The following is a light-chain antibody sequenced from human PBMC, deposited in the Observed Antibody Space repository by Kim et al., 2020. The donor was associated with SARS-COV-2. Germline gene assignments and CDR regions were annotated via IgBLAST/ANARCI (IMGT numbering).Light chain of an antibody. V-gene: IGKV3-20*01. Sequence: SPGESATLSCRASQSVSSNYLGWYQQKPGQAPRLLIYGASSRATGIPDRFSGSGSGTDFTLTISRLEPEDFAVYYCQQYGSSPRTFGQGTKVDIK. CDR1: QSVSSNY. J-gene: IGKJ1*01. CDR3: QQYGSSPRT. CDR2: GAS.